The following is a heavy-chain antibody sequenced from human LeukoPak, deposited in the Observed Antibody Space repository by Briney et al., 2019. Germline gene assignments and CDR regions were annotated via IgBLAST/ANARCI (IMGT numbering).Heavy chain of an antibody. CDR1: GFSLSTSGVG. Sequence: KESGPTLVKPTQTLTLTCTFSGFSLSTSGVGVGWIRQPPGKALEWLALIYWNDDKRYSPSLKSRLTITKDTSKNQVVLTMTNMDPVDTATYYCAHSFREYCSGGSCYSGGFGYYYYYYMDVWGKGTTVTVSS. CDR3: AHSFREYCSGGSCYSGGFGYYYYYYMDV. D-gene: IGHD2-15*01. J-gene: IGHJ6*03. CDR2: IYWNDDK. V-gene: IGHV2-5*01.